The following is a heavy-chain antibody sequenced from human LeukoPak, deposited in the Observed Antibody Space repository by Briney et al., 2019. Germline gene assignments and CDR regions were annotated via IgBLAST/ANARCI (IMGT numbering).Heavy chain of an antibody. D-gene: IGHD3-10*01. V-gene: IGHV1-8*01. CDR1: GYTFTSYD. CDR3: ARSAVRGVIRFYYYYGMDV. Sequence: ASVKVSCKASGYTFTSYDINWVRQAPGQGLEWMGWMNPNSGNTGYAQKFQGRVTMTRNTSISTAYMELSSLRSEDTAVYYCARSAVRGVIRFYYYYGMDVWGQGTTVTVSS. J-gene: IGHJ6*02. CDR2: MNPNSGNT.